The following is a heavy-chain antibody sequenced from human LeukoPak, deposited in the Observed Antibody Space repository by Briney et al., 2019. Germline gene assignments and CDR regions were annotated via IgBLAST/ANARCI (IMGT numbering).Heavy chain of an antibody. J-gene: IGHJ4*02. CDR2: IYTSGST. V-gene: IGHV4-61*02. Sequence: PSQTLSLTCTVSGGSIGSGSYYWSWIRQPAGKGLEWIGRIYTSGSTNYNPSLKSRVTISVDTSKNQFSLKLSSVTAADTAVYYCARIYVDTAMEDGYYFDYWGQGTLVTVSS. CDR1: GGSIGSGSYY. CDR3: ARIYVDTAMEDGYYFDY. D-gene: IGHD5-18*01.